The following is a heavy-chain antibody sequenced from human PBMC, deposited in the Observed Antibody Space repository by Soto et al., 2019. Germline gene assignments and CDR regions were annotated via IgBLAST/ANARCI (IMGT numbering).Heavy chain of an antibody. CDR2: IYYSGST. J-gene: IGHJ6*02. CDR3: ARDWVEGGLDYYGMDV. CDR1: GGSISSYY. D-gene: IGHD3-16*01. V-gene: IGHV4-59*01. Sequence: SETLSLTCTVSGGSISSYYWSWIRQPPGKGLEWIGYIYYSGSTNYNPSLKSRVTISVDTSKNQFSLKLSSVTAADTAVYYCARDWVEGGLDYYGMDVWGQGTTVTVSS.